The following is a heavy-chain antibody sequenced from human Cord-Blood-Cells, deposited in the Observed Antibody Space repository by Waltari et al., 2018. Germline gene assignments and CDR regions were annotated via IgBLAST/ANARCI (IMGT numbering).Heavy chain of an antibody. V-gene: IGHV3-23*01. D-gene: IGHD6-13*01. CDR2: ISGSGGST. CDR1: GFTFSSYA. Sequence: EVQLLESGGGLVQPGGSLRLSCAASGFTFSSYAMSWVRQAPGKGLEWVSAISGSGGSTCYADSVKGRFTISRDNSKNTLYLQMNSLRAEDTAVYYCAKGRAKSSSTPLVWGQGTTVTVSS. J-gene: IGHJ6*02. CDR3: AKGRAKSSSTPLV.